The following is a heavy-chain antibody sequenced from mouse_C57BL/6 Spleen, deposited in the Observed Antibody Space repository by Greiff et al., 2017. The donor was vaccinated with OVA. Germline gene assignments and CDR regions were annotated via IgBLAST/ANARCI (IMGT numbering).Heavy chain of an antibody. V-gene: IGHV1-62-2*01. Sequence: QVQLQQSGAELVKPGASVKLSCKASGYTFTEYTIHWVKQRSGQGLEWIGRFYPGSGSIKYNEKFKDKATLTADKSSSTAYMELSRLPSEDSAVYFCALESVYDAVYAMVYWGQGTSVTVSA. CDR1: GYTFTEYT. CDR3: ALESVYDAVYAMVY. CDR2: FYPGSGSI. D-gene: IGHD2-12*01. J-gene: IGHJ4*01.